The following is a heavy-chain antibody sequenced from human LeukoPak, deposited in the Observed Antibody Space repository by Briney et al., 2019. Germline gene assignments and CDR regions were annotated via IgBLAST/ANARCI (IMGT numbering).Heavy chain of an antibody. D-gene: IGHD3-22*01. CDR1: GYSFTSYW. J-gene: IGHJ4*02. V-gene: IGHV5-51*01. CDR2: IYPGDSDT. CDR3: ARPSPSYYYDSSGYYSGTLGPIDY. Sequence: GESLKISCKGSGYSFTSYWIGWVRQTPGKGLEWMGIIYPGDSDTRYSPSFQGQVTISADKSISTAYLQWSSLKASDTAMYYCARPSPSYYYDSSGYYSGTLGPIDYWGQGTLVTVSS.